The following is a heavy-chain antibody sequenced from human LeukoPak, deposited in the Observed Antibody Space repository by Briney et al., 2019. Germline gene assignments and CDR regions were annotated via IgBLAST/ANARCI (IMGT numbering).Heavy chain of an antibody. D-gene: IGHD5-24*01. CDR2: ISSNVGIT. V-gene: IGHV3-64D*06. Sequence: RGSLRLSCSASGFTFSSYAMHCVRQAPGKGLEYVSAISSNVGITYYADSVKGRFTISRDNSKKTLYLQMSSLRAEDTALYYGVKGMAPEVYWGQGTLVTVSS. J-gene: IGHJ4*02. CDR3: VKGMAPEVY. CDR1: GFTFSSYA.